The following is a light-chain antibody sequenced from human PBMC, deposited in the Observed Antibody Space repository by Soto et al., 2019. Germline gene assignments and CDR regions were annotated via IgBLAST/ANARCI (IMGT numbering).Light chain of an antibody. V-gene: IGLV2-14*01. CDR2: DVS. J-gene: IGLJ1*01. Sequence: QSALTQPSSVSGSPGQSITISCTGTSSDDGGSNYVSWYQQHPGTAPNLMISDVSNWPSGVSNRFSGSKSGNTASLTISGLQAEDEADSYCGSYTSSSPLYVVGTGTQVT. CDR1: SSDDGGSNY. CDR3: GSYTSSSPLYV.